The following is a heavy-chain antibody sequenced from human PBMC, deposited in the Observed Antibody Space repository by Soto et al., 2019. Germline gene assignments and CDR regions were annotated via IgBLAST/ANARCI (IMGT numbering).Heavy chain of an antibody. CDR3: ARGDTMIVVDHDY. Sequence: GGSLRLSCAASGFTFSDYYMSWIRQAPGKGLEWVSYTSSSGSTIYYADSVKGRFTISRDNAKNSLYLQMNSLRAEDTAVYYCARGDTMIVVDHDYWGQGTLVTVSS. CDR2: TSSSGSTI. J-gene: IGHJ4*02. CDR1: GFTFSDYY. V-gene: IGHV3-11*01. D-gene: IGHD3-22*01.